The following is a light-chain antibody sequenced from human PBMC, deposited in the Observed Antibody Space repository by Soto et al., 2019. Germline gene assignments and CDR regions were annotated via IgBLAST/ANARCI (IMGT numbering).Light chain of an antibody. CDR3: CSYTASHTYV. J-gene: IGLJ1*01. CDR1: SSDVGGYNY. CDR2: DVN. V-gene: IGLV2-11*01. Sequence: QSALTQVRSVSGSPGQSVTISCTGTSSDVGGYNYVSWYQQHPGKAPKLVIFDVNKRPSGVPDRFSGSKSANTASLTISGLQADDEADYYCCSYTASHTYVFGTGTKATVL.